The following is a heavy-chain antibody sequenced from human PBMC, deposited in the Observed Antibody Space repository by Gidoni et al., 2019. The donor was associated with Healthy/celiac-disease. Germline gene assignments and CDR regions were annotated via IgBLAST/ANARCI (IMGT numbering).Heavy chain of an antibody. CDR3: ARDMDYYDFWSGYYTSMNYYFDY. CDR2: IWYDGSNK. D-gene: IGHD3-3*01. CDR1: GFTFSSYG. Sequence: QVQLVESGGGVVQPGRSLRLSCAASGFTFSSYGMHWVRQAPGKGLEGVAVIWYDGSNKYYADSVKGRFTISRDNSKNTLYLQMNSLRAEDTAVYYCARDMDYYDFWSGYYTSMNYYFDYWGQGTLVTVSS. J-gene: IGHJ4*02. V-gene: IGHV3-33*01.